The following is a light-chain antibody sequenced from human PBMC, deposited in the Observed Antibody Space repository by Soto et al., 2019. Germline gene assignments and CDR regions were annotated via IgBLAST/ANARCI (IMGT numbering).Light chain of an antibody. CDR1: YSNIGAGYE. Sequence: QSVLTQPPSVSGAPGQRVTISCTGSYSNIGAGYEVHWYQQIPGTAPKLLISGHNNRPSGVPDRFFGSKSGTSASLTIIGLQAEDEADYYCQSYDSSLSVVFGGGTKLTVL. J-gene: IGLJ2*01. V-gene: IGLV1-40*01. CDR3: QSYDSSLSVV. CDR2: GHN.